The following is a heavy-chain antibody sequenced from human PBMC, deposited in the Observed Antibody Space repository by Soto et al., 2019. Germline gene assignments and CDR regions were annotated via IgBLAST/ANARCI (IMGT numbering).Heavy chain of an antibody. CDR3: AKALVVSSSGYYLLYYYGMDA. J-gene: IGHJ6*02. CDR2: ISYDGSNK. CDR1: GFTFSSYG. Sequence: QVQLVESGGGVVQPGRSLRLSCAASGFTFSSYGMHWVRQAPGKGLEWVAVISYDGSNKYYADSVKGRFTISRDNSKNTLYVTMTRLSSEDTAVYYYAKALVVSSSGYYLLYYYGMDAWGQGTPVTVSS. V-gene: IGHV3-30*18. D-gene: IGHD3-22*01.